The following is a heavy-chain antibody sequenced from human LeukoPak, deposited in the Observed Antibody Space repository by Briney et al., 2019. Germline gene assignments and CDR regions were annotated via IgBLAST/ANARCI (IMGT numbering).Heavy chain of an antibody. V-gene: IGHV4-39*07. Sequence: AETLSLTCTVSCGSISSSSYYWGWIRQPPGKGLEWIGSIYYSGSTYYNPSLKSRVTISVDTSKNQFSLKLSSVTAADTAVYYCARSVRRGAFDYWGQGTLVTVSS. D-gene: IGHD3-16*01. CDR1: CGSISSSSYY. CDR3: ARSVRRGAFDY. CDR2: IYYSGST. J-gene: IGHJ4*02.